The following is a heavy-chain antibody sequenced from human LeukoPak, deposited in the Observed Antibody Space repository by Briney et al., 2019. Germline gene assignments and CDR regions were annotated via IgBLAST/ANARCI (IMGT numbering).Heavy chain of an antibody. CDR3: ARTTLGYSYGLQDY. CDR1: GYSISSGYY. J-gene: IGHJ4*02. CDR2: IYTSGST. Sequence: SETLSLTCTVSGYSISSGYYWSWIRQPAGKGLEWIGRIYTSGSTNYNPSLKSRVTMSVDTSKNQFSLKLTSVTAADTAVYYCARTTLGYSYGLQDYWGQGTLVTVSS. D-gene: IGHD5-18*01. V-gene: IGHV4-4*07.